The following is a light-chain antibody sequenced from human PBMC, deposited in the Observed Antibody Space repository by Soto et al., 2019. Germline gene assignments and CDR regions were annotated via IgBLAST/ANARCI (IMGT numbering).Light chain of an antibody. Sequence: DLPITQSPSTVSGSPRAAVTITSRASQTISSWLAWYQQKPGKAPKLLIYKASTLKSGVPSRFSGSGSGTEFTLTISSLQPDDFATYYCQHYNSYSEAFGQGTKV. CDR2: KAS. V-gene: IGKV1-5*03. J-gene: IGKJ1*01. CDR3: QHYNSYSEA. CDR1: QTISSW.